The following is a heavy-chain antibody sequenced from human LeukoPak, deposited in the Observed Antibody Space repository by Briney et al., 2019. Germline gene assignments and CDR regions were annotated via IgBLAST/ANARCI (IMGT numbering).Heavy chain of an antibody. V-gene: IGHV3-23*01. Sequence: GGSLRLSCAASGFTFSSYAMSWVRQAPGKGLEWVSAISGSGGSTYYADSVKGRFTISRDNSKNTLYLQMNSLRAEDTAVYYCAKENSRGITMVRGVIIYWGQGTLVTVSS. CDR1: GFTFSSYA. CDR2: ISGSGGST. J-gene: IGHJ4*02. D-gene: IGHD3-10*01. CDR3: AKENSRGITMVRGVIIY.